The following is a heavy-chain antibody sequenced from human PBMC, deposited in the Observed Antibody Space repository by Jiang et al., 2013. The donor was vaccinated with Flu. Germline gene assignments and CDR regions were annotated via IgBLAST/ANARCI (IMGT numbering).Heavy chain of an antibody. J-gene: IGHJ4*02. CDR2: TYYRSEWYN. Sequence: QTLSLTCAISGDSVSSNSAVWNWIRQSPSRGPEWLGRTYYRSEWYNHYAVSVKSRITINPDTSKNHFSPQLNSVTPEDTAVYFCARDAEGSSYFDYWGQGTLVTVSS. V-gene: IGHV6-1*01. D-gene: IGHD1-14*01. CDR3: ARDAEGSSYFDY. CDR1: GDSVSSNSAV.